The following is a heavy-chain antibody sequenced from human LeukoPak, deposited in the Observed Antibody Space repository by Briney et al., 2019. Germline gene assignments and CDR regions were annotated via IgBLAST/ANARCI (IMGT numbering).Heavy chain of an antibody. D-gene: IGHD3-22*01. J-gene: IGHJ4*02. V-gene: IGHV1-18*01. CDR3: ARDSSGFPRDASDY. CDR2: ISAYNGHT. CDR1: GYTFSNYG. Sequence: GASVKVSYKASGYTFSNYGINWVRQAPGQGLEWMGWISAYNGHTNYAQKVQGRVTMTTDTSTSTAYMELRSLRSDDTAVYFCARDSSGFPRDASDYWGQGTLVTVSS.